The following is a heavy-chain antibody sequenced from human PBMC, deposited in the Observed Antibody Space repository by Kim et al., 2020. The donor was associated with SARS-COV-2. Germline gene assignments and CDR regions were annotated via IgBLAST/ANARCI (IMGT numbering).Heavy chain of an antibody. CDR1: GFTFSSYS. Sequence: GGSLRLSCAASGFTFSSYSMNWVRQAPGKGLEWVSYISSSSSTIYYADSVKGRFTISRDNAKNSLYLQMNSLRDEDTAVYYCAREGGEAMIVVENWFDPWGPGTLVTVSS. V-gene: IGHV3-48*02. CDR2: ISSSSSTI. CDR3: AREGGEAMIVVENWFDP. D-gene: IGHD3-22*01. J-gene: IGHJ5*02.